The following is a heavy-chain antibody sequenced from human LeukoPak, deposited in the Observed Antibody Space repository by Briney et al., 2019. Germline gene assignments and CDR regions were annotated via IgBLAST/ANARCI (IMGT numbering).Heavy chain of an antibody. CDR3: ARDNSEGDIAWWFDP. CDR2: ISPTGTGT. D-gene: IGHD3-10*01. CDR1: GYTFTNNW. V-gene: IGHV1-46*01. Sequence: ASVTVSCKASGYTFTNNWMHWLRQAPGQGLEWVGLISPTGTGTLYAQKFQGRITLTRDMSTTTDYMELSSLTSEDTAIYYWARDNSEGDIAWWFDPWGQGTLVTVSS. J-gene: IGHJ5*02.